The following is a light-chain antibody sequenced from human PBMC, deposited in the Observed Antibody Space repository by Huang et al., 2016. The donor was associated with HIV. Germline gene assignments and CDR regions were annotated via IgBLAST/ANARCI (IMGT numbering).Light chain of an antibody. J-gene: IGKJ4*01. Sequence: DIQMTQSPSSLSASVGDRVTITCQASQELNNALNWYQHKPGKAPKLLISGSSILETGVPSMFSGTASGTDFTFTISSLQPEDLATYYCQQYASLPVTFGGGTKLEIK. CDR2: GSS. V-gene: IGKV1-33*01. CDR3: QQYASLPVT. CDR1: QELNNA.